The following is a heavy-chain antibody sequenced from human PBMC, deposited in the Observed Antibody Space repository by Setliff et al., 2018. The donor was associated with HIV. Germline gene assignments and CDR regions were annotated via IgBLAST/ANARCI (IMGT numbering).Heavy chain of an antibody. CDR1: GYTSTNYD. V-gene: IGHV1-8*01. D-gene: IGHD3-10*01. CDR2: MNPNSGNT. CDR3: ARGHVVREVKAFDF. J-gene: IGHJ4*02. Sequence: SVKVSCKASGYTSTNYDINWVRQATGQGLEWLGWMNPNSGNTAYEQKFQGRVTMTRNASINTAYMELSSLTSNDTAVYYCARGHVVREVKAFDFWGQGTLVTVSS.